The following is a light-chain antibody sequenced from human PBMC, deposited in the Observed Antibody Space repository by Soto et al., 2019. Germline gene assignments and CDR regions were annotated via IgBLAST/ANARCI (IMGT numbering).Light chain of an antibody. Sequence: DVQMTQSPSSLSAFVGDRVTITCRASQGIAPYLAWFQQKPGKVPKLLIYATSTLQSGVPSRFSGSGSGTDFTLTINSLQPEDVGTYCCQNYNSAPLTFGGGTKVEIK. J-gene: IGKJ4*01. CDR3: QNYNSAPLT. CDR1: QGIAPY. V-gene: IGKV1-27*01. CDR2: ATS.